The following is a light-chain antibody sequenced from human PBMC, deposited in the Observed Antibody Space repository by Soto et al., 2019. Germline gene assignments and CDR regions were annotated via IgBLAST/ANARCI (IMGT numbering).Light chain of an antibody. V-gene: IGKV1-5*01. Sequence: DIQMTQSPATLSASLGDRVTITCRASQTINRWLAWYQQKPRKAPKLLIYDGSTLQSGVPSRFSGSGSGTELHLTISSLQPDDVATYYCQQANSFPLTFGGGTKVDLK. CDR1: QTINRW. J-gene: IGKJ4*01. CDR3: QQANSFPLT. CDR2: DGS.